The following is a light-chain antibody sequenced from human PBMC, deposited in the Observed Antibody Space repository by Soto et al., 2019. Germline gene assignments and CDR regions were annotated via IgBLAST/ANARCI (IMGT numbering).Light chain of an antibody. CDR1: SSDVGGYNY. CDR2: EVS. Sequence: QSTLTQPASAYGSTGQSVTISCTGTSSDVGGYNYVSWYQQHPGKAPKLMIYEVSKRPSGVPDRFSGSKSGNTASLTVSGLQAEDEADYYCSSYAGSNNQVFGTGTKVTVL. V-gene: IGLV2-8*01. CDR3: SSYAGSNNQV. J-gene: IGLJ1*01.